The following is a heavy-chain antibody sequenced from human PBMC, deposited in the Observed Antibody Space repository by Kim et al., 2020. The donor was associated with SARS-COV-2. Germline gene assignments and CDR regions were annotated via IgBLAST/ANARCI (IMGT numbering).Heavy chain of an antibody. CDR1: GFTFSSYW. D-gene: IGHD4-17*01. CDR3: ARDVMSTVVTLAGGPNWFDP. V-gene: IGHV3-7*05. J-gene: IGHJ5*02. Sequence: GGSLRLSCAASGFTFSSYWMSWVRQAPGKGLEWVANIKHDGSEKYYVDSVKGRFTISRDNAKNSLYLQMNSLRAEDTAVYYCARDVMSTVVTLAGGPNWFDPWGQGTLVTVSS. CDR2: IKHDGSEK.